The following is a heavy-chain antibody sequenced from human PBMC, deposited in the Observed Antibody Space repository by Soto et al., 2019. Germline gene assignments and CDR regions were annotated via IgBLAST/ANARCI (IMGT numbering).Heavy chain of an antibody. Sequence: EVQVVESGGGLVQPGGSLRLSCAASGFTVSSTSMSWVRQAPGKGLEWVSVIYSGGGTYYGDSVKGRFTLSRDTSKESLFLQLITLTAEDTAVYYWAARAVTTRRGAFDVGGQGIMVPV. D-gene: IGHD4-17*01. CDR2: IYSGGGT. J-gene: IGHJ3*01. CDR1: GFTVSSTS. V-gene: IGHV3-66*01. CDR3: AARAVTTRRGAFDV.